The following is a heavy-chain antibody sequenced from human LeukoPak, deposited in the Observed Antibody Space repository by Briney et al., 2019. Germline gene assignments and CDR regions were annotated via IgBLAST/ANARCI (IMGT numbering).Heavy chain of an antibody. Sequence: SETLSLTCTVSGGSISSSSYYWGWIRQPPGKGLEWIGSIYYSGSTYYNPSLKSRVTISVDTSKNQFSLKLSSVTAADTAVYYCARRQLKVAYGMDVWGQGTTVTVSS. J-gene: IGHJ6*02. CDR3: ARRQLKVAYGMDV. CDR1: GGSISSSSYY. V-gene: IGHV4-39*01. D-gene: IGHD1-1*01. CDR2: IYYSGST.